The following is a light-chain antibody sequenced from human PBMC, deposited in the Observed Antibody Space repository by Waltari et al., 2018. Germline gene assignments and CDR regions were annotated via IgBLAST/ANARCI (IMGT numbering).Light chain of an antibody. Sequence: QSALTQPASVSGSPGQSITISCTRTSSDIGYYNLVSWYQQDPGKAPKVIIYEVNKRPSGVSNRFSGSKSGNTASLTISGLQAEDEADYYCCSYIGDSAWVFGGGTKVTVL. CDR2: EVN. J-gene: IGLJ3*02. CDR1: SSDIGYYNL. CDR3: CSYIGDSAWV. V-gene: IGLV2-23*02.